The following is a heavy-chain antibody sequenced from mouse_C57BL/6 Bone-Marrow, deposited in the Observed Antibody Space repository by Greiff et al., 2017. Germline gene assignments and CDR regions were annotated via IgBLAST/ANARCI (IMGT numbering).Heavy chain of an antibody. CDR1: GYTFTSYG. CDR3: ASSNWDGFYYFDY. Sequence: VNVVESGAELARPGASVKLSCKASGYTFTSYGISWVKQRTGQGLEWIGEIYPRSGNTYYNEKFKGKATLTADKSSSTAYMELRSLTSEDSAVYFCASSNWDGFYYFDYWGQGTTLTVSS. D-gene: IGHD4-1*01. V-gene: IGHV1-81*01. J-gene: IGHJ2*01. CDR2: IYPRSGNT.